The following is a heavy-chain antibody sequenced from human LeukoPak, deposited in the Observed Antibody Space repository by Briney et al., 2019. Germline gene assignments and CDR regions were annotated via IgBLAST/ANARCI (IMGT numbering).Heavy chain of an antibody. D-gene: IGHD1-26*01. V-gene: IGHV3-33*01. Sequence: KAGGSLRLSCAASGFTFSTYGMHWVRQAPGKGLEWVAVIWYDGSNKYYADSVKGRFTISRDNSKNTLYLQMNSLRAEDTAVYYCARDPVSGSYFDYWGQGTLVTVSS. CDR2: IWYDGSNK. CDR1: GFTFSTYG. CDR3: ARDPVSGSYFDY. J-gene: IGHJ4*02.